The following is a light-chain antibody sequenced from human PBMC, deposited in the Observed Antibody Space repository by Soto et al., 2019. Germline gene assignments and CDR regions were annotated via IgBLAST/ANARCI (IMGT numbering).Light chain of an antibody. Sequence: EIVITQSPSTLSVSPGERATLSCRASQSVSSSVAWYQQRPGQAPRLLIYGASTRATGIPVRFSGSGSGTEFTLTISSLQSEDFAVYYCQQYNNWPRTFGQGTRWIS. J-gene: IGKJ1*01. CDR3: QQYNNWPRT. CDR2: GAS. CDR1: QSVSSS. V-gene: IGKV3-15*01.